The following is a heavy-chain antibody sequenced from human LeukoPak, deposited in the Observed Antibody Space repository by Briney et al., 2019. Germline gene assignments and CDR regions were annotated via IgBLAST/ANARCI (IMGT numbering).Heavy chain of an antibody. CDR3: ASMVAAQGYFDY. Sequence: PSETLSLTCTVSGGSISSSSYYWGWIRQPPGKGLEWIGSIYYSGSTYYNPSLKSRVTISVDTSKNQFSLKLSSVTAADTAVYYCASMVAAQGYFDYWGQGTLVTVSS. J-gene: IGHJ4*02. V-gene: IGHV4-39*01. CDR1: GGSISSSSYY. D-gene: IGHD2-15*01. CDR2: IYYSGST.